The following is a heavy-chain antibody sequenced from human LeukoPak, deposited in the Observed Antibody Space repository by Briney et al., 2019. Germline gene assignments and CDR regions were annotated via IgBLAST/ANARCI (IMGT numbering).Heavy chain of an antibody. CDR1: GFTFSDYY. J-gene: IGHJ1*01. CDR3: ARGKYDSSPFLQH. CDR2: ISSSGSII. V-gene: IGHV3-11*01. D-gene: IGHD3-22*01. Sequence: KTGGSLRLSCAASGFTFSDYYMSWIRQAPGKGLEWVSYISSSGSIIYYADSVKGRSTISRDNAKNSMYLQMNSLRAEDTAVYYCARGKYDSSPFLQHWGQGTLVTVSS.